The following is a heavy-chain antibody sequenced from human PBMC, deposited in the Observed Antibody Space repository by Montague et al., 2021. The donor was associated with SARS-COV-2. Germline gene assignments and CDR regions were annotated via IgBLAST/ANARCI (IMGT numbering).Heavy chain of an antibody. CDR1: GRPLNGGGYY. Sequence: TLSLTCTVSGRPLNGGGYYWTWIRQHPGKGLEWIGYVYHTGRTYYNPSLKSRVTMSIDMSKNQFSLNLTSVTAADTALYYCASDGHSNYNYIDPWGPGILVTVSS. V-gene: IGHV4-31*03. CDR2: VYHTGRT. CDR3: ASDGHSNYNYIDP. J-gene: IGHJ5*02. D-gene: IGHD4-11*01.